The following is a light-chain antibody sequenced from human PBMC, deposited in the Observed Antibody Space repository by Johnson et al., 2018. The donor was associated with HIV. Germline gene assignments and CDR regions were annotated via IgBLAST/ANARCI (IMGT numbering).Light chain of an antibody. J-gene: IGLJ1*01. CDR3: GTWDSSLNVFV. CDR2: ENN. V-gene: IGLV1-51*02. Sequence: QSVLTQPPSVSAAPGQKVTISCSASSSNIGNNYVSWYQQLPGTAPKLLIYENNKRPSGIPDRFSGSKSGTAATLGITGLQTGDEADFYCGTWDSSLNVFVFGTGTKVPVL. CDR1: SSNIGNNY.